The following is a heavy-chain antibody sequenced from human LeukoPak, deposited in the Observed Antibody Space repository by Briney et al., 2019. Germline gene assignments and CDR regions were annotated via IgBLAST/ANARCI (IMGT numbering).Heavy chain of an antibody. Sequence: GGSLRLSCAASGFTFSNYAMSWVRQAPGKGLEWVSAISGSGDDSEYADSVRGRFTISRDNSKNTLYMQMNSLRAEDTAVYYCARSPTRYWNFDLWGRGTLVTVSS. CDR3: ARSPTRYWNFDL. J-gene: IGHJ2*01. V-gene: IGHV3-23*01. CDR1: GFTFSNYA. CDR2: ISGSGDDS.